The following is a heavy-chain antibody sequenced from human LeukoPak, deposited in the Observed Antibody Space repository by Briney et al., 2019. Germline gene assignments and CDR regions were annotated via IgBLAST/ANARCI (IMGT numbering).Heavy chain of an antibody. V-gene: IGHV4-4*07. CDR1: GGSIRSYF. CDR3: ARDAAYCSSTSCPSKRRSPAFDY. J-gene: IGHJ4*02. CDR2: IYTSGST. D-gene: IGHD2-2*01. Sequence: SETLSLTCSVSGGSIRSYFWSWIRQPAGKGLEWIGRIYTSGSTDYNPSLRSRVSMSVDTSRNQFSLKLTSVTAADTAVYYCARDAAYCSSTSCPSKRRSPAFDYWGQGTLVTVSS.